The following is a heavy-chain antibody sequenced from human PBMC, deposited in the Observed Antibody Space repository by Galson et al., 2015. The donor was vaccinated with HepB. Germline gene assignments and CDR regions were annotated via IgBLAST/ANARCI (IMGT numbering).Heavy chain of an antibody. CDR3: ARGAMVRGLDY. CDR1: GGSISSGDYY. V-gene: IGHV4-30-4*01. J-gene: IGHJ4*02. D-gene: IGHD3-10*01. Sequence: TLSLTCTVSGGSISSGDYYWSWIRQPPGKGLEWIGYIYYSGSTYYNPSLKSRVTISVDTSKNQFSLKLSSVTAADTAVYYCARGAMVRGLDYWGQGTLVTVSS. CDR2: IYYSGST.